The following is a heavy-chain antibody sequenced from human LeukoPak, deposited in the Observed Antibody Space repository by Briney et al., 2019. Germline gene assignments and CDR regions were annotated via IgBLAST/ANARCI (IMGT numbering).Heavy chain of an antibody. J-gene: IGHJ4*02. Sequence: GSLRLSCAASGFIFTAYGMHWVRQAPGKGLEWVAVISHDLTYQAYADSVKGRFTISRDDSKNTLYVQMNSLRTEDTAFYYCARDVNNYFDYWGLGTLVTVSS. CDR2: ISHDLTYQ. CDR1: GFIFTAYG. V-gene: IGHV3-30*03. CDR3: ARDVNNYFDY.